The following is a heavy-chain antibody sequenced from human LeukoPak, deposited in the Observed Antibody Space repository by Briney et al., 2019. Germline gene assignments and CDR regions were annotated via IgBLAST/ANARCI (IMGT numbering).Heavy chain of an antibody. CDR2: ISAYNGNT. D-gene: IGHD2-15*01. CDR3: AREALYCSGGSCYSLGNWFDP. Sequence: GASVTVSCKASGYTFTSYGISWVRQAPGQGLEWMGWISAYNGNTNYAQKLQGRVTMTTDTSTSTAYMELRSLRSDDTAVYYCAREALYCSGGSCYSLGNWFDPWGQGTLVTVSS. J-gene: IGHJ5*02. CDR1: GYTFTSYG. V-gene: IGHV1-18*01.